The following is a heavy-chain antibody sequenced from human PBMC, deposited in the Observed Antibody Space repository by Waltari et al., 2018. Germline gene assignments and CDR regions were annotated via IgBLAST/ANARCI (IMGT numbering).Heavy chain of an antibody. CDR1: GFPFSKAW. CDR3: LFVDTALIIPDVFDL. D-gene: IGHD5-18*01. V-gene: IGHV3-15*01. Sequence: EVQLVESGGGLVKPGVSLRLSCSASGFPFSKAWMNWRRPAPGKGLEWVGRIKSTVDGGTTDYAAPVQGRFTISRDDSKNTLYLQMSSLRTVDTAVYYCLFVDTALIIPDVFDLWGQGTLVTVSS. J-gene: IGHJ3*01. CDR2: IKSTVDGGTT.